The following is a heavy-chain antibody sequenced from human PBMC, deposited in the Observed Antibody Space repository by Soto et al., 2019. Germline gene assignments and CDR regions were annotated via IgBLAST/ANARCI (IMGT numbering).Heavy chain of an antibody. CDR2: IYYSGST. J-gene: IGHJ5*02. Sequence: SETLSLTCTVSGGSISSYYWSWIRQPPGKGLEWIGYIYYSGSTNYNPSLKSRVTISVDTSKNQFSLKLSSVTAADTAVYYCARLRYSSGWYWFDPWGQGTLVTVSS. CDR3: ARLRYSSGWYWFDP. D-gene: IGHD6-19*01. V-gene: IGHV4-59*01. CDR1: GGSISSYY.